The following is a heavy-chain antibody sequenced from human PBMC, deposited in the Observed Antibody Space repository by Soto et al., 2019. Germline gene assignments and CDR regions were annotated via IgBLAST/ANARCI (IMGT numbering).Heavy chain of an antibody. CDR3: ARNPAKDIVVVPAV. V-gene: IGHV3-21*01. D-gene: IGHD2-2*01. Sequence: GGSLRLSCAASGFTFSSYSMNWVRQAPGKGLEWVSSISSSSSYIYYADSVKGRFTTSRDNAKNSRYLQMNSLRAEDTAVYYCARNPAKDIVVVPAVWGQGTMVTVSS. CDR2: ISSSSSYI. CDR1: GFTFSSYS. J-gene: IGHJ3*01.